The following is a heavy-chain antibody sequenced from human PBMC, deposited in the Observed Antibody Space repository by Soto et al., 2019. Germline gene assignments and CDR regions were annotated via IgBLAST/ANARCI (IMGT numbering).Heavy chain of an antibody. J-gene: IGHJ4*02. D-gene: IGHD3-3*01. CDR3: ASSRYDFWSGYYQGDY. V-gene: IGHV4-39*01. CDR2: IYYSGST. Sequence: QLQLQESGPGLVKPSETLSLTCTVSGGSISSSSYYWGWIRQPPGKRLEWIGSIYYSGSTYYNPCLKSRVTIAVDTSRNQFSLKLSSVTAADTAVYYCASSRYDFWSGYYQGDYWGQGTLVTVSS. CDR1: GGSISSSSYY.